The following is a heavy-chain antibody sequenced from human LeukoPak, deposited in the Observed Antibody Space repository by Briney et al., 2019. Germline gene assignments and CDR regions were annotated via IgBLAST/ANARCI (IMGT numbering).Heavy chain of an antibody. V-gene: IGHV3-21*01. CDR2: ISSRSRYI. D-gene: IGHD6-6*01. Sequence: GGSLRLSCAASGFTFSNYWMSWVRQAPGKGLEWVSSISSRSRYIYYADSVKGRFTISRDSGKKSLYLEMNSLRADDTAVYYCVRDLTTSSTAYLHHWGQGTLVTVSS. CDR3: VRDLTTSSTAYLHH. CDR1: GFTFSNYW. J-gene: IGHJ1*01.